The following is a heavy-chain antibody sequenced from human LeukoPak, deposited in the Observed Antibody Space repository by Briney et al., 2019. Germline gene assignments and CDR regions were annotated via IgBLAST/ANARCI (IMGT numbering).Heavy chain of an antibody. Sequence: GGSLRLSCAASGFTFNSYWMSWVRQAPGKGLEWVANIKQDGTEKYYVDSVKGRFTISRDNAKNSLYLQMNSLRAEDTAVYYCARSLTPPDYWGQGTLVTVSS. CDR3: ARSLTPPDY. CDR1: GFTFNSYW. J-gene: IGHJ4*02. D-gene: IGHD4-23*01. CDR2: IKQDGTEK. V-gene: IGHV3-7*01.